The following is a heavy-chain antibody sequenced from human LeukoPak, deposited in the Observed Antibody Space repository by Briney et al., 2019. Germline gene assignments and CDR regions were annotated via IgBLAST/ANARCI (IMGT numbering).Heavy chain of an antibody. D-gene: IGHD3-10*01. CDR3: ARYFGDPQGMDV. CDR2: ISGSSGMI. CDR1: GFTFSSSA. V-gene: IGHV3-48*02. Sequence: GGSLRLSCAASGFTFSSSAMSWVRQVPGKGLEWVAYISGSSGMIYYADSVRGRFTISRDNAKNSLCLQMNSLRDEDTAVYYCARYFGDPQGMDVWGQGTTVTVTS. J-gene: IGHJ6*02.